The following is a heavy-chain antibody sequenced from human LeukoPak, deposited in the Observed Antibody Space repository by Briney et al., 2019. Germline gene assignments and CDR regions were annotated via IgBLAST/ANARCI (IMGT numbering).Heavy chain of an antibody. CDR3: ARYSSGATEGGYFDY. Sequence: GGSLRLSCAASGFTFSSYAMSWVRQAPGKGLEWVSGISGSGITHYADSVKGRFSISRDNSKNTLYLQMNSLRAEDTAVYYCARYSSGATEGGYFDYWGQGTLVTVSS. CDR1: GFTFSSYA. J-gene: IGHJ4*02. V-gene: IGHV3-23*01. D-gene: IGHD6-25*01. CDR2: ISGSGIT.